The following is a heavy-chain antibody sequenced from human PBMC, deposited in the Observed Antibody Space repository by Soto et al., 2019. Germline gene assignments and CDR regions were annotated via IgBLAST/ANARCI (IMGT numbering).Heavy chain of an antibody. J-gene: IGHJ4*02. CDR3: ARESEDLTSNFDY. CDR2: ISSTTNYI. V-gene: IGHV3-21*06. CDR1: GFTFTRYS. Sequence: GGSLRLSCAASGFTFTRYSMNWVRQAPGKGLEWFSSISSTTNYIYYGDSMKGRFTISRDNAKNSLYLEMNSLRAEDTAVYYCARESEDLTSNFDYWGQGTLVTVSS.